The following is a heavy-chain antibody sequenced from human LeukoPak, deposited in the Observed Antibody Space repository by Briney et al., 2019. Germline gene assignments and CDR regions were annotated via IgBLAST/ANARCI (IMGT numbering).Heavy chain of an antibody. Sequence: PSETLSLTCAVYGGSFSGYYWSWIRQPPGKGLEWIGEINHRGSTNYNPSLKSRVTISVDTSKNQFSLKLSSVTAADTAVYYCASGLGQLSSWGQGTLVTVSS. CDR1: GGSFSGYY. J-gene: IGHJ4*02. D-gene: IGHD6-13*01. V-gene: IGHV4-34*01. CDR3: ASGLGQLSS. CDR2: INHRGST.